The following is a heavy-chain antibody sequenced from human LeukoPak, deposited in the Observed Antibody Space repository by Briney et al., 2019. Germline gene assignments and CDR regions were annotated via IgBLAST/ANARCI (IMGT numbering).Heavy chain of an antibody. CDR3: ASRPINYYDSSGYLEY. CDR1: GGSISSYY. Sequence: PSETLSLTCTVSGGSISSYYWSWIRQPAGKGLEWIGRIYTSGSTNYNPSLTSRVTMSVDTSKNQFSLKLSSVTAADTAVYYCASRPINYYDSSGYLEYWGQGTLVTVSS. V-gene: IGHV4-4*07. CDR2: IYTSGST. J-gene: IGHJ4*02. D-gene: IGHD3-22*01.